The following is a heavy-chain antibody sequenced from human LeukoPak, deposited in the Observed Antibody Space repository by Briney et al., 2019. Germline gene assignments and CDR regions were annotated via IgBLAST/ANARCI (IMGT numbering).Heavy chain of an antibody. CDR3: ASGDGEGWHHY. CDR2: IDHSGIT. Sequence: SETLSLTCVVYGGSFSDYYWSWIRQPPGKWLEWIGEIDHSGITNYNPSLKSRVSISVDTSKNQFSLNLSSVTAADTAVYYCASGDGEGWHHYWGQGTLVTVST. D-gene: IGHD3-10*01. V-gene: IGHV4-34*01. CDR1: GGSFSDYY. J-gene: IGHJ4*02.